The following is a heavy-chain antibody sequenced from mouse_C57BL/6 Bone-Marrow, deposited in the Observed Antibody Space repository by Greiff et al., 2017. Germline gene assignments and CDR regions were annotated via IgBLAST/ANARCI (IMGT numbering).Heavy chain of an antibody. Sequence: EVQLVESGGGLVKPGGSLKLSCAASGFTFSDYGMHWVRQAPEKGLEWVAYISSGSSTIYYADTVKGRFTISRDNAKNTLFLQMTSLRSEDTAMYYCASSLLCLAWFAYWGQGTLVTVSA. CDR3: ASSLLCLAWFAY. CDR2: ISSGSSTI. J-gene: IGHJ3*01. V-gene: IGHV5-17*01. D-gene: IGHD2-1*01. CDR1: GFTFSDYG.